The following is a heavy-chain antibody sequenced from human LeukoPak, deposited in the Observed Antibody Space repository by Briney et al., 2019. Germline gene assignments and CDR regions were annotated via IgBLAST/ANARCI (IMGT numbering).Heavy chain of an antibody. D-gene: IGHD1-26*01. CDR3: ARGTGATTVIFDY. J-gene: IGHJ4*02. CDR1: GGTFSSYA. Sequence: ASVKVSCKASGGTFSSYAISWVRRAPGQGLEWMGRIIPILGIANYAQKFQGRVTITADKSTGTAYMELSSLRSEDTAVYYCARGTGATTVIFDYWGQGTLVTVSS. CDR2: IIPILGIA. V-gene: IGHV1-69*04.